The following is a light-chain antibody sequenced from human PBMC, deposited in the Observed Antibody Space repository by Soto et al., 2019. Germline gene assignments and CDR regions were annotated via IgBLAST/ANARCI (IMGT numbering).Light chain of an antibody. V-gene: IGLV2-14*01. CDR1: SSDVGGYNY. J-gene: IGLJ1*01. CDR2: DVS. Sequence: QSALTQPASVSGSPGQSITISCTGTSSDVGGYNYVSWYQQHPGKAPKLMIYDVSNRPSGVSNRFSGSKSGNTASLTISGPPAGDGAELYCSSITPRSTPPYVLGTGTKLTVL. CDR3: SSITPRSTPPYV.